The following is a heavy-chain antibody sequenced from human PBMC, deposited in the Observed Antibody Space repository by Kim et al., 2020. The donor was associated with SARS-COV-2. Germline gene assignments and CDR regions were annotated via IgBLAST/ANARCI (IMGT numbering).Heavy chain of an antibody. CDR3: ARALSWFGELFVLLDVAFDI. V-gene: IGHV3-48*03. CDR1: GFTFSSYE. CDR2: ISSSGSTI. J-gene: IGHJ3*02. Sequence: GGSLRLSCAASGFTFSSYEMNWVRQAPGKGLEWVSYISSSGSTIYYADSVKGRFTISRDNAKNSLYLQMNSLRAEDTAVYYCARALSWFGELFVLLDVAFDIWGQGTMVTVSS. D-gene: IGHD3-10*01.